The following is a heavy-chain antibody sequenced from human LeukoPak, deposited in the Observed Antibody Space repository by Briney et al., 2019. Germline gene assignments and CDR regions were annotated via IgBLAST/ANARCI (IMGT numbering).Heavy chain of an antibody. Sequence: GASVKVSCKASGYTFTSYYMRWVRQAPGQGLEWMGIINPSGGSTSYAQKFQGRVTMTRDMSTSTVYMELSSLRSEDTAVYYCAIKTLGLLRKGGAMDVWGKGTTVTVSS. V-gene: IGHV1-46*01. CDR3: AIKTLGLLRKGGAMDV. CDR1: GYTFTSYY. CDR2: INPSGGST. D-gene: IGHD5-12*01. J-gene: IGHJ6*03.